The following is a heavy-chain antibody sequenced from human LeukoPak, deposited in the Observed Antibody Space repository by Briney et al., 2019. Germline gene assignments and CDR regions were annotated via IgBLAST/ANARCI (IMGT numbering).Heavy chain of an antibody. D-gene: IGHD2/OR15-2a*01. CDR1: GGSISSYY. V-gene: IGHV4-59*12. J-gene: IGHJ4*02. CDR3: ARVNSFLRPYYFDS. Sequence: PSETLSLTCTVSGGSISSYYWSWIRQPPGKGREWIAYIYYSGSTNYNPPLKTRVTISIDTSKNQFSLKLSSVTAADTAVYYCARVNSFLRPYYFDSWGQGTLVTVSS. CDR2: IYYSGST.